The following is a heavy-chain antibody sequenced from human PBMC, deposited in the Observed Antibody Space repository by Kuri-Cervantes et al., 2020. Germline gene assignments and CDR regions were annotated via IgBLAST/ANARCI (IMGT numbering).Heavy chain of an antibody. J-gene: IGHJ4*02. Sequence: LSLSCAASGFTFSSYGMHWVRQAPGKGLEWVAVIWYDGSNKYYADSVKGRFTISRDNSKNTLYLQMNSLRAEDTAVYYCARDHSRARGYSSGFGLDYWGQGTLVTVSS. V-gene: IGHV3-33*01. CDR2: IWYDGSNK. D-gene: IGHD5-18*01. CDR3: ARDHSRARGYSSGFGLDY. CDR1: GFTFSSYG.